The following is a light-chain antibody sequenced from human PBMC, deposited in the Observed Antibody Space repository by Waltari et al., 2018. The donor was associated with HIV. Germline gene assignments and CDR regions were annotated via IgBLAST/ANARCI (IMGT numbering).Light chain of an antibody. CDR1: SSDVGGYNY. Sequence: QSALTQPRSVSGSPGQSVTISCTGTSSDVGGYNYVSWYQQHPGKAPKLMIYDVSKRPSGVPDRFSVSKSGNTASLTISGLQAEDEADFYCCSYAGDYTFRFCGGTKLTVL. CDR2: DVS. J-gene: IGLJ3*02. CDR3: CSYAGDYTFR. V-gene: IGLV2-11*01.